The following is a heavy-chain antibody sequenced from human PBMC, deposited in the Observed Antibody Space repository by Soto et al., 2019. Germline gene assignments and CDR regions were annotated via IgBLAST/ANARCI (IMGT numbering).Heavy chain of an antibody. CDR3: AKEPIPVYYYYGMDV. V-gene: IGHV3-30*18. Sequence: QVQLVESGGGVVQPGRSLRLSCAASGFTFSSYGMHWVRQAPGKGLEWVAVISYDGSNKYYADSVKGRFTISRDNSKNTLYLQMNSLRAEDTAVYYCAKEPIPVYYYYGMDVWGQGTTGTVSS. J-gene: IGHJ6*02. CDR1: GFTFSSYG. CDR2: ISYDGSNK.